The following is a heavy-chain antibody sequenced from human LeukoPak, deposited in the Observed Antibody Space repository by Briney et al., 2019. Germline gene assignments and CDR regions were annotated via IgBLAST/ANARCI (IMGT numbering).Heavy chain of an antibody. V-gene: IGHV3-43D*03. D-gene: IGHD3-22*01. J-gene: IGHJ4*02. CDR3: AKDHHSSGYYLPLGY. CDR2: ISWDGGST. Sequence: GGSLRLSCAASGFTFDDYAMHWVRQAPGKGLEWVSPISWDGGSTYYADSVKGRFTISRDNSKNSLYLQMNSLRAEDTALYYCAKDHHSSGYYLPLGYWGQGTLVTVSS. CDR1: GFTFDDYA.